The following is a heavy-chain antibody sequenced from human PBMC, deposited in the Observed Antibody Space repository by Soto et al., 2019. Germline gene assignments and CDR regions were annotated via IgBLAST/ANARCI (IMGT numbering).Heavy chain of an antibody. CDR3: ARDVGRGGDFDY. D-gene: IGHD3-10*01. CDR2: IYYSGST. CDR1: GGSISSDY. V-gene: IGHV4-59*01. Sequence: SETLSLTCTLSGGSISSDYWSWIRQPPGKGLEWIGYIYYSGSTNYNPSLKSRVTISVDTSKNQFSLKLSSVTAADTAVYYCARDVGRGGDFDYWGQGTLVTVSS. J-gene: IGHJ4*02.